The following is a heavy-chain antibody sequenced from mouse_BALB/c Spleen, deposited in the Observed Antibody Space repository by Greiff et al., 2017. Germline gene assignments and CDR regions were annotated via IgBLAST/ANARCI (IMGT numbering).Heavy chain of an antibody. V-gene: IGHV5-9-4*01. CDR3: ARDTTARGFAY. D-gene: IGHD1-2*01. CDR1: GFTFSSYA. J-gene: IGHJ3*01. Sequence: EVHLVESGGGLVKPGGSLKLSCAASGFTFSSYAMSWVRQSPEKRLEWVAEISSGGSYTYYPDTVTGRFTISRDNAKNTLYLEMSSLRSEDTAMYYCARDTTARGFAYWGQGTLVTVSA. CDR2: ISSGGSYT.